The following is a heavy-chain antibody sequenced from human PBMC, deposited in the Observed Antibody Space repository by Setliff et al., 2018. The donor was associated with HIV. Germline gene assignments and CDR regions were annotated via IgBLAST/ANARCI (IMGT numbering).Heavy chain of an antibody. D-gene: IGHD6-19*01. V-gene: IGHV4-39*01. CDR3: ASRGDSGWYYRSGFDP. CDR1: GDSISSSSYY. CDR2: IYYSYST. Sequence: ASETLSLTCTVSGDSISSSSYYWGWIRQPPGKGLEWIGSIYYSYSTYYNPSLKSRVTISLDTSKNQLSLKLSSVTAADTAVYYCASRGDSGWYYRSGFDPWGQGTLGTVSS. J-gene: IGHJ5*02.